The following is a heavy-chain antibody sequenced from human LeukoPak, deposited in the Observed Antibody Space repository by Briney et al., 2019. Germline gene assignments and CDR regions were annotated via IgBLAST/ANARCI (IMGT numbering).Heavy chain of an antibody. Sequence: GGSLRLSCAVSGLTFSSSWMDWVRQAPGKGLEWVGHIKNDGSESYYVDSLKGRFSISRDNTNNALYLQMNSLRVEDTAVYYCAKNNGWFHLAQWGQGTLVTVSS. CDR1: GLTFSSSW. J-gene: IGHJ4*02. CDR3: AKNNGWFHLAQ. V-gene: IGHV3-7*03. D-gene: IGHD6-19*01. CDR2: IKNDGSES.